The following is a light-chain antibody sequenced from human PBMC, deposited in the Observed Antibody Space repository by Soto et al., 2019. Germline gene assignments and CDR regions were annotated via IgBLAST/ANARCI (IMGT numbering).Light chain of an antibody. J-gene: IGLJ1*01. Sequence: QSVLTQPASVSGSPGQSITISCTGTSSDVGGYKYVSWYQQHPGKAPKLMIYEVSDRPSGVSNRFSGSKSANTASLTISGLQAEDEADYYCNSYTSNNTYVFGTGTKLTVL. CDR2: EVS. CDR1: SSDVGGYKY. V-gene: IGLV2-14*01. CDR3: NSYTSNNTYV.